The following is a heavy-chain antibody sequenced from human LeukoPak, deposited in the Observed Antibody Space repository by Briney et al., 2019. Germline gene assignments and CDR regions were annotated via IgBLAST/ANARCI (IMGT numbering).Heavy chain of an antibody. D-gene: IGHD6-19*01. CDR2: ISSSSSTI. CDR1: GSTFSSYS. Sequence: GGSLRLSCAASGSTFSSYSMNWVRQAPGKGLEWVSYISSSSSTIYYADSVKGQFTISRDNAKNSLYLQVNSLRAEDTAVYYCAKTTAGYSSGRYPGWPVDYWGLGTLVTVSS. CDR3: AKTTAGYSSGRYPGWPVDY. V-gene: IGHV3-48*04. J-gene: IGHJ4*02.